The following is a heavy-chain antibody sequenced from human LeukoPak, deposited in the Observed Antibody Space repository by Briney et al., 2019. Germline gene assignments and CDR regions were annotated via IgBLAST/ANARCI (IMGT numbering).Heavy chain of an antibody. Sequence: GGSLRLSCAASGFTFSSYSMNWVRQAPGKGLVWVSRINSDGSSTSYADSVKGRFTISRDNAKNTLYLQMNSLRAEDTAVYYCARGSWGYYYDSSGYSGALDIWGQGTMVTVSS. CDR2: INSDGSST. CDR1: GFTFSSYS. J-gene: IGHJ3*02. V-gene: IGHV3-74*01. CDR3: ARGSWGYYYDSSGYSGALDI. D-gene: IGHD3-22*01.